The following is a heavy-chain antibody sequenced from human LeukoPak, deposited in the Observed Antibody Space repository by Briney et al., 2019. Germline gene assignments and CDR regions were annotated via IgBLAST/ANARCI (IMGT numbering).Heavy chain of an antibody. CDR1: GYTFNRYY. J-gene: IGHJ4*02. V-gene: IGHV1-2*02. CDR2: LNPNSGVT. Sequence: ASVKVSCKASGYTFNRYYMHWVRQPPGHGLEWMGLLNPNSGVTKYAQKFQGRVTMTRDTSISTAYMELSSLRSDDTAVYYCAREDNWNYDYWGQGTLVTVPA. D-gene: IGHD1-7*01. CDR3: AREDNWNYDY.